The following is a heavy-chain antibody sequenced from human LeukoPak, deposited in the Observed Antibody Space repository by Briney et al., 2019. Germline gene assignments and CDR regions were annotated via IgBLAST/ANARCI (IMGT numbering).Heavy chain of an antibody. J-gene: IGHJ4*02. CDR2: IYYSGNT. D-gene: IGHD3-10*01. CDR1: GGSFSGYY. CDR3: ARINYYGSGSYYNPFDY. Sequence: PSETLSLTCAVYGGSFSGYYWSWIRQPPGKGLEWIGSIYYSGNTYHNPSLKSRVTISVDTSKNQFSLKLSSVTAADTAVYYCARINYYGSGSYYNPFDYWGQGTLVTVSS. V-gene: IGHV4-34*01.